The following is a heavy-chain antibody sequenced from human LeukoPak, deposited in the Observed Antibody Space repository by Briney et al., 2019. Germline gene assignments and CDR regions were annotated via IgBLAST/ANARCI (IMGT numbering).Heavy chain of an antibody. Sequence: SVKVSCKASGGTFSSYAISWVRQAPGQGLEWMGGIIAVFGTANYAQKFQGRVTITADESTSTAYMELSSLRSEDTAVYCCARGPQYYYYYMDVWGKGTTVTVSS. V-gene: IGHV1-69*13. CDR3: ARGPQYYYYYMDV. J-gene: IGHJ6*03. CDR2: IIAVFGTA. CDR1: GGTFSSYA.